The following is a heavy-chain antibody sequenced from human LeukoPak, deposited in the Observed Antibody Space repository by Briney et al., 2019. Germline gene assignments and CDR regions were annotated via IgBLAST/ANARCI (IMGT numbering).Heavy chain of an antibody. J-gene: IGHJ4*02. V-gene: IGHV4-34*01. CDR3: ARGPQYSGSYYKY. Sequence: SETLSLTCAVYGGSFSGYYWSWIRQPPVKGLEWIGEINHSGSTNYNPSLKSRVTISVDTSKNQFSLKLSSVTAADTAVYYCARGPQYSGSYYKYWGQGTLVTVSS. CDR2: INHSGST. D-gene: IGHD1-26*01. CDR1: GGSFSGYY.